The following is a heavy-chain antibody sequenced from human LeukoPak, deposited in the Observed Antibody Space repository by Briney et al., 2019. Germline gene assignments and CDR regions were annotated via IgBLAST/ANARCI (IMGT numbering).Heavy chain of an antibody. CDR3: AGVGLPGIAAAGTSDY. J-gene: IGHJ4*02. V-gene: IGHV1-2*02. D-gene: IGHD6-13*01. Sequence: GASVKVSCKASGYTFTGYYMHWVRQAPGQGLEWMGWINPNSGGTNYAQKFQGRVTMTRDTSISTAYMELSRLRSDDTAVYYCAGVGLPGIAAAGTSDYWGQGTLVTVSS. CDR2: INPNSGGT. CDR1: GYTFTGYY.